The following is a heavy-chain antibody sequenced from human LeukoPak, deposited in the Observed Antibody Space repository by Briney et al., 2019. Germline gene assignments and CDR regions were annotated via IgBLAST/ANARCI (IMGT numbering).Heavy chain of an antibody. CDR3: ARGTLAVAGTCWFDP. V-gene: IGHV3-33*01. Sequence: PGGSLRLSCAASGFTFSSYGMHWVRQAPGKGLEWVAVIWYDGSNKYYADSVKGRFTISRDNSKNTLYLQMNSLRAEDTAVYYCARGTLAVAGTCWFDPWGQETLVTVSS. D-gene: IGHD6-19*01. CDR2: IWYDGSNK. CDR1: GFTFSSYG. J-gene: IGHJ5*02.